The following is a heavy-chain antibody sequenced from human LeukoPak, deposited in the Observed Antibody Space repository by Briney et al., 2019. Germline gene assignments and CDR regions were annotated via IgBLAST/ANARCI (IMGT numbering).Heavy chain of an antibody. V-gene: IGHV3-11*03. J-gene: IGHJ5*02. CDR2: ISDSGSYT. Sequence: KSGGSLRLSCAVSGLPYSSYYMSWIRQAPGKGLEWISYISDSGSYTNYADSVRGRFTISRDNAKNSLFLQMNSLRADDTAVYYCATTMGRGPGGHFLSWGQGTLVTVSS. CDR3: ATTMGRGPGGHFLS. CDR1: GLPYSSYY. D-gene: IGHD3-3*02.